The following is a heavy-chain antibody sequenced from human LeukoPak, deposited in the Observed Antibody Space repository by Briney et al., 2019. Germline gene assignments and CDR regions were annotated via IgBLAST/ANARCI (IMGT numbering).Heavy chain of an antibody. CDR1: GFTFSTYG. CDR2: IWYDGSNK. V-gene: IGHV3-33*01. J-gene: IGHJ4*02. Sequence: GGSLRLSCAASGFTFSTYGMHWVRQAPGKGLEWVAVIWYDGSNKYYADSVKGRFTISRDNAKKSLYLQMNSLRAEDTAVYYCARDGYISGGGSIDYWGQGTLVTVSS. CDR3: ARDGYISGGGSIDY. D-gene: IGHD6-19*01.